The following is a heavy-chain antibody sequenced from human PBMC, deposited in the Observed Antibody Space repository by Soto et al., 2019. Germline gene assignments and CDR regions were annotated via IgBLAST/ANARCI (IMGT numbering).Heavy chain of an antibody. CDR1: GGSISGYS. CDR3: ARRTKLGTAWYPDC. J-gene: IGHJ4*02. V-gene: IGHV4-59*08. D-gene: IGHD6-19*01. CDR2: IHYTGGT. Sequence: TSETLSLTCAVSGGSISGYSWSWIRQPPGKGLEWIGNIHYTGGTNYNPSLKSRLTISLDTSKIQISLQLTSVTAADTAIYYCARRTKLGTAWYPDCWGQGTLVTVSS.